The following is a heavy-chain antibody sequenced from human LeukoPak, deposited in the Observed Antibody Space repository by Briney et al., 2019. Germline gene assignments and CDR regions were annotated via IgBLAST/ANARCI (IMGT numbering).Heavy chain of an antibody. J-gene: IGHJ4*02. CDR1: GFTFSSYA. V-gene: IGHV3-49*04. CDR2: IRSKAYGGTT. Sequence: PGGSLRLSCAASGFTFSSYAMSWVRQAPGKGLEWVGFIRSKAYGGTTEYAASVKGGFTISRDDSKSIAYLQMNSLKTEDTAVYHCTSYSSGWLHFFDYWGQGTLVTVSS. D-gene: IGHD6-19*01. CDR3: TSYSSGWLHFFDY.